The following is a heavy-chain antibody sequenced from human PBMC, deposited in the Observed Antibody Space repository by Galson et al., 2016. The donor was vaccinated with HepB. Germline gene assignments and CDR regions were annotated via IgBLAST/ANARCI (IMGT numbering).Heavy chain of an antibody. CDR1: GFTVSSNY. D-gene: IGHD2-2*01. J-gene: IGHJ4*02. CDR2: IYSDART. Sequence: SLRLSCAASGFTVSSNYMSWVRQAPGKGLEWVSVIYSDARTYYADAVKGRFTISRDNAKNTLYLQMNTLRAEDTAVYYCANEGVEPPAMIPYYFDYWGQGTLVTVSS. V-gene: IGHV3-53*05. CDR3: ANEGVEPPAMIPYYFDY.